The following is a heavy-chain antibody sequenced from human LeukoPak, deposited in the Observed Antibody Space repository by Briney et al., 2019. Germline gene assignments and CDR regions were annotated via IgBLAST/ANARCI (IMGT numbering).Heavy chain of an antibody. D-gene: IGHD6-19*01. V-gene: IGHV4-39*01. J-gene: IGHJ4*02. CDR1: GGSISSSSYY. Sequence: SETLSLTCTVSGGSISSSSYYWGWIRQPPGKGLEWIGSIYYSGSTYYNPSLKSRVTISVDTSKNQFSLKLSSVTAADTAVYYCARHRPSSSSGWYGGRFDYWGQGTLVTVSS. CDR2: IYYSGST. CDR3: ARHRPSSSSGWYGGRFDY.